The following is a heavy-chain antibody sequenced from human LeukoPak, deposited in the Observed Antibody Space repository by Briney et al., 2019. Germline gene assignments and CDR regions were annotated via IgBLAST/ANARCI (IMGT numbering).Heavy chain of an antibody. V-gene: IGHV3-23*01. CDR3: AKDSRPVAGTV. CDR2: ISGSGGST. CDR1: GFTFSSYA. J-gene: IGHJ6*02. D-gene: IGHD6-19*01. Sequence: PGGSLRLSCAASGFTFSSYAMRWVRQAPGKGLGGVAAISGSGGSTYYADSVKGRFTISRDNSKNTVYLQMNSLRAEDTAVYYCAKDSRPVAGTVWGQGTTVTVSS.